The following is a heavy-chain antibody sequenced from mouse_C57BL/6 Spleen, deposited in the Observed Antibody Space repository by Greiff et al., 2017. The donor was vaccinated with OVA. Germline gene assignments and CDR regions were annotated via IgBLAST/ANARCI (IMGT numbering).Heavy chain of an antibody. D-gene: IGHD2-3*01. CDR1: GYTFTSYW. CDR3: AIGDAGYWFAY. V-gene: IGHV1-74*01. J-gene: IGHJ3*01. Sequence: QVQLQQPGAELVKPGASVKVSCKASGYTFTSYWMHWVKQRPGQGLEWIGRIHPSDSDTNYNQKFKGKATLTVDKSSSTAYMQLSSLTSEESAVYYCAIGDAGYWFAYWGQGTLVTVSA. CDR2: IHPSDSDT.